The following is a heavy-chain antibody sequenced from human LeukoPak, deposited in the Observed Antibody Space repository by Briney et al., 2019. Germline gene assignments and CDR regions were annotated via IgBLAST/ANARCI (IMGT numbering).Heavy chain of an antibody. CDR3: ATASGSLDAFDI. J-gene: IGHJ3*02. V-gene: IGHV4-31*03. CDR1: GGSISSGGYY. Sequence: SETLSLTCTVSGGSISSGGYYWSWIRQHPGKGLEWIGYIYYSGSTYYNPSLKSRVTISVDTSKNQFSLKLSSVTAADTAVYYCATASGSLDAFDIWGRGTMVTVSS. CDR2: IYYSGST. D-gene: IGHD1-26*01.